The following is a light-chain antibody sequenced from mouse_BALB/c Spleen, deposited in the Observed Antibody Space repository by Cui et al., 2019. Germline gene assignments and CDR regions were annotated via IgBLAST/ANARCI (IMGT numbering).Light chain of an antibody. Sequence: QSVLTQSPAIMSASLGEENTLTCSASPSVSYMHWYQQKSGTSPKLLIYSTSNLASGVPSRFSGSGSGTFYSLTISSVEAEDAADYYCHQWSSYPWTFAGGTKLEIK. V-gene: IGKV4-80*01. J-gene: IGKJ1*01. CDR3: HQWSSYPWT. CDR2: STS. CDR1: PSVSY.